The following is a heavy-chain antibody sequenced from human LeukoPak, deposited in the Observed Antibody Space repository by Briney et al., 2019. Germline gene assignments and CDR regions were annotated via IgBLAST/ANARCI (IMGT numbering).Heavy chain of an antibody. CDR2: ISAYNGNT. CDR3: ARGGFGSSGYYSIPFDY. CDR1: GYTFTSYG. V-gene: IGHV1-18*01. J-gene: IGHJ4*02. Sequence: ASVKVSCKASGYTFTSYGISWVRQAPGQGLEWMGWISAYNGNTNYAQKLQGRVTMTTDTSTSTAYTELRSLRSDDTAVYYCARGGFGSSGYYSIPFDYWGQGTLVTVSS. D-gene: IGHD3-22*01.